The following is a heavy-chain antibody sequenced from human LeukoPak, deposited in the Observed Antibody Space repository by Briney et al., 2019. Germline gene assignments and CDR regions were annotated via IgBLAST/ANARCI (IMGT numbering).Heavy chain of an antibody. D-gene: IGHD6-19*01. J-gene: IGHJ4*02. V-gene: IGHV3-53*01. CDR1: GVTASSNY. CDR2: LYSGGDT. Sequence: GGSLRLSCAASGVTASSNYMRWVRQAPGKGLGGLTVLYSGGDTYYAESVKGRFTISRDNSKNTLYLQLSSLRAEDTAVYYCARGVCSSGWIDNWGQGTLVTVSS. CDR3: ARGVCSSGWIDN.